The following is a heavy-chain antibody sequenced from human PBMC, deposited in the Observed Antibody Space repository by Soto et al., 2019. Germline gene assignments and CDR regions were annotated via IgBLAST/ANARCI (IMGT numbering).Heavy chain of an antibody. CDR2: IFPGDSHT. CDR1: GYTFTNSW. Sequence: GESLKISCKASGYTFTNSWIGWVRQMPGKGLEWLGIIFPGDSHTRYNPSFQGQVTISADKSISTAYLQWSSLKASDTAMYYCARTILIRYFDNWGQGTQVTVSS. J-gene: IGHJ4*02. CDR3: ARTILIRYFDN. V-gene: IGHV5-51*01. D-gene: IGHD3-3*02.